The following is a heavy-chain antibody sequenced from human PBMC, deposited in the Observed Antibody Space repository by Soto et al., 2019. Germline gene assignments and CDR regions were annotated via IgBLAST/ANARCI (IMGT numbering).Heavy chain of an antibody. V-gene: IGHV3-33*01. Sequence: PGGSLRLSCAASGFTFSSYGLHWVRQAPGKGLEGVAVIWYDGSNKYYADSVKGRFTLSRDNSKNTLDLQMNSLRVEDTAVYYCARTLSKRGVAYYYDYGMDVWGQGGTVTVSS. CDR1: GFTFSSYG. CDR3: ARTLSKRGVAYYYDYGMDV. J-gene: IGHJ6*02. CDR2: IWYDGSNK. D-gene: IGHD3-10*01.